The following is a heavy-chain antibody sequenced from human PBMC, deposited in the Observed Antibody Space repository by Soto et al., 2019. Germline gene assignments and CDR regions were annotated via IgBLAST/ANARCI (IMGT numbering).Heavy chain of an antibody. J-gene: IGHJ3*01. CDR3: AHRVRLMSTWFYGAFDF. Sequence: QITLKESGPTLVTPTQTLTLTCTFSGFSLTTNGVGVGWVRQPPGKALEWLALIYWDDDKRYSPSLKSRLTITKDTSRNQVVLTIANVDPVDTATYYCAHRVRLMSTWFYGAFDFWGQGAMVYVSP. V-gene: IGHV2-5*02. D-gene: IGHD3-10*01. CDR1: GFSLTTNGVG. CDR2: IYWDDDK.